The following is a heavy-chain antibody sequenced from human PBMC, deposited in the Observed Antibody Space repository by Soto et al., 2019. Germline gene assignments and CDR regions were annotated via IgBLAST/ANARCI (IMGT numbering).Heavy chain of an antibody. CDR2: MNPSTGNT. V-gene: IGHV1-8*01. Sequence: QVQLVQSGAEVKKPGASVKVSCKASGYTFTSYDIIWVGQATGQGLEWMGWMNPSTGNTDSAEKFQGRLTMTRNTSISTVYMELSSLSFEDTAVYYCARGRIIVAGGFDPWGQGTLVTVSS. CDR1: GYTFTSYD. J-gene: IGHJ5*02. CDR3: ARGRIIVAGGFDP. D-gene: IGHD6-19*01.